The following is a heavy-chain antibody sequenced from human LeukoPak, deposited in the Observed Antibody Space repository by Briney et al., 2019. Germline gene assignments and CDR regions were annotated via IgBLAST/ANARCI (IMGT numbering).Heavy chain of an antibody. J-gene: IGHJ6*02. D-gene: IGHD3-3*01. CDR3: ALRGPYDFWRGYYREYGMDV. Sequence: ASVKVSCKASGYTFTSYDINWVRQATGQGLEWMGWMNPNSGNTGYAQKFQGRVTMTRNTSISTAYMELSSLRSEDTAVYYCALRGPYDFWRGYYREYGMDVWGQGTTVTVSS. V-gene: IGHV1-8*01. CDR1: GYTFTSYD. CDR2: MNPNSGNT.